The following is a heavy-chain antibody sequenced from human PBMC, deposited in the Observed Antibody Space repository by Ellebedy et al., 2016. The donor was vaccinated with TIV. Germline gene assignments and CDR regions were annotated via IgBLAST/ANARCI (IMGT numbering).Heavy chain of an antibody. CDR3: ARGRFGELIFDY. V-gene: IGHV4-59*01. CDR2: IYGSGST. CDR1: GGSISSYY. D-gene: IGHD3-10*01. J-gene: IGHJ4*02. Sequence: SETLSLXCTVSGGSISSYYWIWIRQPPGKGLEWIGYIYGSGSTSYNPSLKSRVTISVDTSKNQFSLKLSSVTAADTAVYYCARGRFGELIFDYWGQGMLVTVSS.